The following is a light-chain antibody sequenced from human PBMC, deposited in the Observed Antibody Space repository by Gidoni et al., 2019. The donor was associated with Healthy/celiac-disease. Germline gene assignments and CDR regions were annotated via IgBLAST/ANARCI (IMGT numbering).Light chain of an antibody. CDR3: QQYGSSPYT. CDR1: QSVRSSY. Sequence: EIVLTKSPATLSLSPGERATLSCGASQSVRSSYLAWYQQKPGLAPRLLIYDASSRATGIPVRFSGSGSGTDFTLTISRLEPEDFAVYYCQQYGSSPYTFGQXTKLEIK. CDR2: DAS. J-gene: IGKJ2*01. V-gene: IGKV3D-20*01.